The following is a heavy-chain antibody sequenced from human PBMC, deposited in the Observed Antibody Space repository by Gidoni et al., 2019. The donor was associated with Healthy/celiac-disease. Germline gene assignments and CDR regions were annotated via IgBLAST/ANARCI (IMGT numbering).Heavy chain of an antibody. CDR3: ARGMRSSSGLVVY. J-gene: IGHJ4*02. CDR2: INPNSGGT. D-gene: IGHD6-6*01. Sequence: QVQLVQSGAEVKKPGPSVKVSCKASGYTFTGYYMPWVRPAPGQGLEWRGWINPNSGGTNYAQKFQGRVTMTRNTSISTAYMELSRLRSDDTAVYYCARGMRSSSGLVVYWGQGTLVTVSS. V-gene: IGHV1-2*02. CDR1: GYTFTGYY.